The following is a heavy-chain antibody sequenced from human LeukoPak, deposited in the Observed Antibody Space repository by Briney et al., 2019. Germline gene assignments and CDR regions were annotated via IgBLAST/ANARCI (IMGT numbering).Heavy chain of an antibody. J-gene: IGHJ6*03. CDR3: ARSDCSSTSCQEATYYYYYYMDV. Sequence: GSLRLSCAASGFTFSSYSMNWVRQAPGKGVEWGSSISSSSSYIYYANSVKGRFTISRDNAKNSLYLQMNSLRAEDTAVYYCARSDCSSTSCQEATYYYYYYMDVWGKGTTVTVSS. CDR1: GFTFSSYS. V-gene: IGHV3-21*01. D-gene: IGHD2-2*01. CDR2: ISSSSSYI.